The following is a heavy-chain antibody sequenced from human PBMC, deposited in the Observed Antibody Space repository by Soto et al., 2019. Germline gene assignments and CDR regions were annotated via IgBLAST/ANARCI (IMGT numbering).Heavy chain of an antibody. J-gene: IGHJ4*02. Sequence: SETLSLTCTVSGGSISSYYWSWIRQPPGKGLEWIGYIYYSGSTNYNPSLKSRVTISVDTSKNQFSLKLSSVTAADTAVYYCARAGGTSLWFGELSPPFDYWGQGTLVTVS. CDR1: GGSISSYY. D-gene: IGHD3-10*01. CDR2: IYYSGST. V-gene: IGHV4-59*01. CDR3: ARAGGTSLWFGELSPPFDY.